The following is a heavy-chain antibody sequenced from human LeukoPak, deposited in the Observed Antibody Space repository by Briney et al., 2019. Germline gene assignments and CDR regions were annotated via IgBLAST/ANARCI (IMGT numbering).Heavy chain of an antibody. CDR3: ARGSDSSGYYLGY. CDR2: IKQDGSEK. D-gene: IGHD3-22*01. V-gene: IGHV3-7*01. CDR1: GFTFSSYW. J-gene: IGHJ4*02. Sequence: PGGSLRLSCAASGFTFSSYWMSWVRQAPGKGLEWVANIKQDGSEKYYVDSVKGRFTISRDNAKNSLYLQMNSLRAEDTAVYYCARGSDSSGYYLGYWGQGTLVTVSS.